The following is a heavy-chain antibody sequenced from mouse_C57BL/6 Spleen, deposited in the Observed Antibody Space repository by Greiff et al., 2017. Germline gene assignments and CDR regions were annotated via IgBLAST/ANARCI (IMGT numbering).Heavy chain of an antibody. CDR1: GYTFTSYW. CDR3: AIPHDYDYRAYAMDY. V-gene: IGHV1-74*01. J-gene: IGHJ4*01. CDR2: IHPSDSDT. Sequence: QVQLQQPGAELVKPGASVKVSCKASGYTFTSYWMHWVKQRPGQGLEWIGRIHPSDSDTNYNQKFKGKATLTVDKSSSTAYMQLSSLTSEDSAVYYCAIPHDYDYRAYAMDYWGQGTSVTVSS. D-gene: IGHD2-4*01.